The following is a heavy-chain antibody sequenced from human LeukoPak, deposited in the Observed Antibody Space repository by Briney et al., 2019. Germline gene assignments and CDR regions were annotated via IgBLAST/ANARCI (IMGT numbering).Heavy chain of an antibody. D-gene: IGHD2-2*01. CDR3: AIIGGDCSSTSCSGLGAFDI. CDR1: GFTFSEYA. V-gene: IGHV3-23*01. J-gene: IGHJ3*02. CDR2: INDSGGST. Sequence: GGSLRLSCTASGFTFSEYAMNWVRQAPGKGLQWVSVINDSGGSTYYADSVKGRFTISRDNSKNTLYLQMNSLRAEDTAVYYCAIIGGDCSSTSCSGLGAFDIWGQGTMVTVSS.